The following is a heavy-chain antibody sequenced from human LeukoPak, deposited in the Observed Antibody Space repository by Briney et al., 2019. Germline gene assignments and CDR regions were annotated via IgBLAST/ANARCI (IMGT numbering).Heavy chain of an antibody. V-gene: IGHV5-10-1*01. Sequence: GESLKISCKGSGYSFTSYWISWVRQMPGKGLEWMGRIDPSDSYTNYSPSFQGHVTISADKSISTAYLQWSSLKDSDAAMYYCARHTILNYGDYPDAFDIWGQGTMVTVSS. D-gene: IGHD4-17*01. CDR3: ARHTILNYGDYPDAFDI. J-gene: IGHJ3*02. CDR1: GYSFTSYW. CDR2: IDPSDSYT.